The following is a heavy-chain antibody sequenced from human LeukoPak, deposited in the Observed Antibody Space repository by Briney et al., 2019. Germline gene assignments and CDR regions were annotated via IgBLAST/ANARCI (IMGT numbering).Heavy chain of an antibody. V-gene: IGHV4-34*01. Sequence: SEALSLTCTVSGGSISSYYWSWIRQPPGKGLEWIGEINHSGSTNYNPSLKSRVTISVDTSKNQFSLKLSSVTAADTAVYYCARGPTKDYYDSSGSWFDPWGQGTLVTVSS. D-gene: IGHD3-22*01. CDR2: INHSGST. J-gene: IGHJ5*02. CDR1: GGSISSYY. CDR3: ARGPTKDYYDSSGSWFDP.